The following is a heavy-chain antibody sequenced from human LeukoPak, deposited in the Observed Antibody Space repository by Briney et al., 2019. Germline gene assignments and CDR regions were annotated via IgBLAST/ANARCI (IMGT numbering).Heavy chain of an antibody. V-gene: IGHV1-46*01. CDR1: GYTFTSYY. CDR3: ARGGRYCSSTSCYVGSMDV. Sequence: GASVKVSCKASGYTFTSYYMHWVRQAPGQGLEWMGIINPSGGSTGYAQKFQGRVTMTRDTSTSTVYMELSSLRSEDTAVYYCARGGRYCSSTSCYVGSMDVWGKGTTVTISS. CDR2: INPSGGST. D-gene: IGHD2-2*01. J-gene: IGHJ6*04.